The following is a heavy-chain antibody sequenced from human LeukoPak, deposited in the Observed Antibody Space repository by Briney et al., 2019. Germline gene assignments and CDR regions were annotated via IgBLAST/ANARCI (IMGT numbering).Heavy chain of an antibody. CDR3: ARQTAMGRSGDY. J-gene: IGHJ4*02. Sequence: GESLKISCKASGYSFTSYWIGWVRQMPGKGLEWMGIIDPSVSETRNTPSFQGQVTISADKSLSTAYLQWNSLKASDTAMYYCARQTAMGRSGDYWGQGTLVTVSS. CDR1: GYSFTSYW. V-gene: IGHV5-51*01. D-gene: IGHD5-18*01. CDR2: IDPSVSET.